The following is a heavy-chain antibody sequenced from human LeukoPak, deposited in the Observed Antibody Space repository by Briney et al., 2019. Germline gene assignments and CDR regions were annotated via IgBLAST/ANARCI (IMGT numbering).Heavy chain of an antibody. V-gene: IGHV3-7*01. Sequence: GGSLRLSCAASGFTFSSSWMSWVRQAPGKGLEWVANIKEDGSDKYYVDSVKGRFTISRDNAKNSLFLQMNGLRAGDAAVYYCARRTNHLAFDYWGLGTLVTVSS. CDR2: IKEDGSDK. CDR1: GFTFSSSW. CDR3: ARRTNHLAFDY. D-gene: IGHD2-8*01. J-gene: IGHJ4*02.